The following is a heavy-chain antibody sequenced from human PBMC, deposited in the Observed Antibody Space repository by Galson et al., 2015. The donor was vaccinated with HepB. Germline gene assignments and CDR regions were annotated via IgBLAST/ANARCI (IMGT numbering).Heavy chain of an antibody. Sequence: SVKVSCKASGYTLTSYYMHWVRQAPGQGLEWMGIINPSGGSTSYAQKFQGRVTMTRDTSTSTVYMELSSLRSEDTAMYYCARPGNYYYYGMDVWGQGTTVTVS. CDR3: ARPGNYYYYGMDV. CDR2: INPSGGST. J-gene: IGHJ6*02. CDR1: GYTLTSYY. V-gene: IGHV1-46*01.